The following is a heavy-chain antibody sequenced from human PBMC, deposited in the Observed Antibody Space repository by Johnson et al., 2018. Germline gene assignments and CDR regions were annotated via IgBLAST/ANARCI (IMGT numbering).Heavy chain of an antibody. CDR2: ISYDGSNK. CDR1: GFIFSSYA. J-gene: IGHJ6*03. Sequence: QVQLVQSGGGVVQXGRSXRLXCAASGFIFSSYAMHWVRQAPGKGLEWVAVISYDGSNKYYADSVKGRFTISRDNSKNTLYLQMNSLRAEDTAVYYCAREGSRASRYYYYYMDGWGKGTTVTVSS. V-gene: IGHV3-30-3*01. CDR3: AREGSRASRYYYYYMDG. D-gene: IGHD2-15*01.